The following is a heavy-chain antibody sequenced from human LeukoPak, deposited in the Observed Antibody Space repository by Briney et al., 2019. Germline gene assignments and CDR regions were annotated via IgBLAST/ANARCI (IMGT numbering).Heavy chain of an antibody. CDR1: GGSISSGSYY. J-gene: IGHJ4*02. V-gene: IGHV4-61*02. D-gene: IGHD6-6*01. Sequence: SQTLSLTCTVSGGSISSGSYYWSWIRQPAGKGLEWIGRIYTSGCTNYNPSLKSRVTISVDTSKNQFSLKLSSVTAADTAVYYCARTSIAARPDYWGQGTLVTVSS. CDR3: ARTSIAARPDY. CDR2: IYTSGCT.